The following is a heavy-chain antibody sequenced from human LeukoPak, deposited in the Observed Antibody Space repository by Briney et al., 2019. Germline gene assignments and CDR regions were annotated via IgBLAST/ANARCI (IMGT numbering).Heavy chain of an antibody. J-gene: IGHJ5*02. CDR3: AREYNWNFNWFDP. D-gene: IGHD1-1*01. V-gene: IGHV4-30-4*01. CDR2: IYYSGST. Sequence: PSQTLSLTCTVSGGSISSGDYYWSWIRQPPGKDLEWIGYIYYSGSTYYNPSLKSRVTISVDTSENQFSLKLSSVTAADTAVYYCAREYNWNFNWFDPWGQGTLVTVSS. CDR1: GGSISSGDYY.